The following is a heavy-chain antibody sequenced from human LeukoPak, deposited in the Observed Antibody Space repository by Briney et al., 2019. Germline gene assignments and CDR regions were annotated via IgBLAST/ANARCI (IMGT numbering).Heavy chain of an antibody. CDR2: ISSSSSYI. J-gene: IGHJ3*02. Sequence: GGSLRLSCAASGFTFSSYSMNWVRQAPGKGLEWVSSISSSSSYIYYADSVKGRFTISGDNAKNSLYLQMNSLRAEDTAVYYCAAEQWLRLFDIWGQGTMVTVSS. CDR3: AAEQWLRLFDI. CDR1: GFTFSSYS. D-gene: IGHD6-19*01. V-gene: IGHV3-21*01.